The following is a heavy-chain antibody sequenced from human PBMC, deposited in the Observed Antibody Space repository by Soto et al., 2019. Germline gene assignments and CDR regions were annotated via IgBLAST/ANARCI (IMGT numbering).Heavy chain of an antibody. V-gene: IGHV3-23*01. D-gene: IGHD6-19*01. J-gene: IGHJ4*02. CDR3: AKNPTAVAGTSDYYFDH. CDR1: GFGFCSYA. CDR2: ISGSGGGT. Sequence: GGSLRLSCAASGFGFCSYALSWVRQAPGEGLEWVSGISGSGGGTFYADSVKGRFTISRDDSKNTLYLQVNSLRAEDTAVYYCAKNPTAVAGTSDYYFDHWGQGTPVTVSS.